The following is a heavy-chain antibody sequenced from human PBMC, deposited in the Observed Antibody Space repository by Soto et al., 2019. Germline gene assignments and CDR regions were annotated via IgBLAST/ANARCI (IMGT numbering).Heavy chain of an antibody. CDR2: IYSGGST. D-gene: IGHD3-10*01. V-gene: IGHV3-53*02. CDR1: GFTVSSNY. J-gene: IGHJ6*02. CDR3: ARDGSYDGSGSSDYYYYGMDV. Sequence: EVQLVETGGGLIQPGGSLRLSCAASGFTVSSNYMSWVRQAPGKGLEWVSVIYSGGSTYYADSVKGRFTISRDNSKNTLYLQMNSLRAEDTAVYYCARDGSYDGSGSSDYYYYGMDVWGQGTTVTVSS.